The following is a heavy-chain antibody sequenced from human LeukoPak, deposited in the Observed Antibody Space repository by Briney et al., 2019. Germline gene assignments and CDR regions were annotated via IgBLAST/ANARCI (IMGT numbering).Heavy chain of an antibody. CDR2: ISGSGSST. CDR1: GFTFSTYV. CDR3: AKDRIAVAGTIGDY. V-gene: IGHV3-23*01. Sequence: PGGSLRLSCAASGFTFSTYVMSWVRQAPGKGLEWVSAISGSGSSTYYADSVKGRFTISRDNSRNTLYLQMNSLRAEDTAVYYCAKDRIAVAGTIGDYWGQGTLVTVSS. J-gene: IGHJ4*02. D-gene: IGHD6-19*01.